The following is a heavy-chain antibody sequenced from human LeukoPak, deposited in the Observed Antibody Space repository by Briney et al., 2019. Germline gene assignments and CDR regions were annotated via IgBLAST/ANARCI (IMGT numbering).Heavy chain of an antibody. J-gene: IGHJ4*02. CDR1: GGSISSSSYY. CDR2: IYYSGST. Sequence: ASETLSLTCTVSGGSISSSSYYWGWIRQPPGKGLEWIVSIYYSGSTYYNPSLKSRVTISVDTPKNQFSLKLSSVTAADTAVYYCARTGYYYDSSGYYVLDYWGQGTLVTVSS. V-gene: IGHV4-39*01. CDR3: ARTGYYYDSSGYYVLDY. D-gene: IGHD3-22*01.